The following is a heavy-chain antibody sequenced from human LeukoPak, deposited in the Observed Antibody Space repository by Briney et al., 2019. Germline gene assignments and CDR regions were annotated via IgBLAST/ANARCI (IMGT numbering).Heavy chain of an antibody. CDR2: IYHSGIT. J-gene: IGHJ4*02. CDR1: IDSISSTYC. D-gene: IGHD3/OR15-3a*01. CDR3: ARGYWTGYNHLDF. V-gene: IGHV4-4*02. Sequence: SGTLSLTFAVSIDSISSTYCWTWVRQPPGKGLEGIGEIYHSGITNDNPALKNRLTVSVDKSKNQFSLKVTSVTAADTAVYYCARGYWTGYNHLDFWGQGTLVTVSS.